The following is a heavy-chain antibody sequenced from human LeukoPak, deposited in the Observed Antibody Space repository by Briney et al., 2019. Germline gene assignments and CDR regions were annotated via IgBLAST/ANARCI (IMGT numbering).Heavy chain of an antibody. CDR3: ARGLTRAAD. J-gene: IGHJ4*02. Sequence: SGGSLRLSCAASGFTFSTYLMNWVRQAPGKGLEWVANIKPDGSEKYYVDSVKGRFTISRDNAKNSLYVQLNSLRAEDTAVYYCARGLTRAADWGQGTLVTVSS. V-gene: IGHV3-7*04. CDR2: IKPDGSEK. D-gene: IGHD2-15*01. CDR1: GFTFSTYL.